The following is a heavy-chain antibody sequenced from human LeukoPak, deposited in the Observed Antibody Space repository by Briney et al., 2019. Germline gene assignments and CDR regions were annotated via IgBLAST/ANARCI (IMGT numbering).Heavy chain of an antibody. CDR2: IYYSGST. J-gene: IGHJ4*02. CDR1: GGSISSGDYY. Sequence: RTSQTLSLTCTVSGGSISSGDYYWSWIRQPPGKGLEWIGYIYYSGSTYYNPSLKSRVTISVDTPKNQFSLKLSSVTAADTAVYYCARVTGGSGSYYSPLHYYFDYWGQGTLVTVSS. V-gene: IGHV4-30-4*01. CDR3: ARVTGGSGSYYSPLHYYFDY. D-gene: IGHD3-10*01.